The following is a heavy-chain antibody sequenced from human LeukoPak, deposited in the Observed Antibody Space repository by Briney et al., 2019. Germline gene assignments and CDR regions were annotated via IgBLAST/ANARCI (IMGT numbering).Heavy chain of an antibody. D-gene: IGHD3-9*01. Sequence: GESLKISCKGYGYSFTTYWIVWVREMPGTGLEWLGIIYPGDSDTRYSPSFQGQVTISVDKSISTAYLQWSSLKASDTAMYYCARLATAGYPNNRFDPWRQGTLVTVSS. CDR2: IYPGDSDT. V-gene: IGHV5-51*01. CDR1: GYSFTTYW. CDR3: ARLATAGYPNNRFDP. J-gene: IGHJ5*02.